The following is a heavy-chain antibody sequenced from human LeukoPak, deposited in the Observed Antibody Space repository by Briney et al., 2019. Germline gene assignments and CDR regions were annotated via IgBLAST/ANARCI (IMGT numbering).Heavy chain of an antibody. CDR3: ARGGTPSDYHYMDV. Sequence: GGSLRLSCAASGFSFSSYGMNWVRQAPGRGLEWLLYIRSSSSSIYYADSVRGRFTSSRDNAKNSLFLQMNSLRAEDTAVYYCARGGTPSDYHYMDVWGKGTTVTVSS. D-gene: IGHD3-16*01. J-gene: IGHJ6*03. CDR2: IRSSSSSI. CDR1: GFSFSSYG. V-gene: IGHV3-48*01.